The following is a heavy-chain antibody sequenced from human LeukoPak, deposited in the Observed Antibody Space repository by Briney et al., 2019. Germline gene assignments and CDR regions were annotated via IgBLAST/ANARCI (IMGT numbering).Heavy chain of an antibody. CDR3: AKGLGYSSGWP. D-gene: IGHD6-19*01. V-gene: IGHV3-23*01. Sequence: PGGSLRLSCAASGFTFSSYAMTWVRQAPGKGLEWVSGISGSGYSTYYADSAKGRFTISRDNSKNTLYLQMNTLRVDDTALYYCAKGLGYSSGWPWGQGTLVTVSS. J-gene: IGHJ5*02. CDR2: ISGSGYST. CDR1: GFTFSSYA.